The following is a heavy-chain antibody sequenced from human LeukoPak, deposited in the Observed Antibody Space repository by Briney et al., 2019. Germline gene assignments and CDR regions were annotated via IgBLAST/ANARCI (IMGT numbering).Heavy chain of an antibody. D-gene: IGHD3-3*01. Sequence: GSLRLSCAASGFTFSTYALHWVRQAPGKGLEYVSSITSNGDNTYYASSVEGRFTISRDNSKNTLYLEMGSLRTEDMAVYYCARDRMGVGDYWGQGTLVTVSS. CDR2: ITSNGDNT. CDR1: GFTFSTYA. J-gene: IGHJ4*02. CDR3: ARDRMGVGDY. V-gene: IGHV3-64*01.